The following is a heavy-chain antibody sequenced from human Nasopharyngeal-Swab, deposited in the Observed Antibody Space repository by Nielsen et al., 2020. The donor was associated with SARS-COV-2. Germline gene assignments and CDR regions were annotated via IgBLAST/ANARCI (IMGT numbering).Heavy chain of an antibody. CDR3: SLGIAAAGYYYFDY. J-gene: IGHJ4*02. D-gene: IGHD6-13*01. CDR1: GYTFTSYA. V-gene: IGHV7-4-1*02. Sequence: ASVKVSCKASGYTFTSYAMNWVRQAPGQGLEWMGWINTNTGNPTYAQGFTGRFVFSLDTSVSTAYLQISSLKAEDTAVYYCSLGIAAAGYYYFDYWGQGTPVTVSS. CDR2: INTNTGNP.